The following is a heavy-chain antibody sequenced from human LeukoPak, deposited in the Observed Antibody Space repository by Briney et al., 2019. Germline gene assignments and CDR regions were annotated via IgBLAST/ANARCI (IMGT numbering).Heavy chain of an antibody. V-gene: IGHV4-39*07. CDR2: IYYSGST. D-gene: IGHD3-10*01. CDR1: GGSISSSSYY. J-gene: IGHJ6*02. CDR3: LVNYGSGSYYNPLDGMDV. Sequence: PSETLSLTCTVSGGSISSSSYYWGWIRQPPGKGLEWIGSIYYSGSTYYNPSLKSRVTMSVDTSKNQFSLKLSSVTAADTAVYYCLVNYGSGSYYNPLDGMDVWGQGTTVTVSS.